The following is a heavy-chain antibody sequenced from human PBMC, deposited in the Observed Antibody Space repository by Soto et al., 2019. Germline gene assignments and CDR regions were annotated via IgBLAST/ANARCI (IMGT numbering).Heavy chain of an antibody. J-gene: IGHJ6*02. V-gene: IGHV4-39*01. D-gene: IGHD3-16*01. Sequence: ETLSLTCTVSGGSISSSSYYWGWIRRPPGKGLEWIGSICYGGSTNYNPSLKSRVSMSVDTSRNQFSLKLSSVTATDTAVYYCARGGRWLQFYYCGMDVWGRGSTFTVCS. CDR2: ICYGGST. CDR3: ARGGRWLQFYYCGMDV. CDR1: GGSISSSSYY.